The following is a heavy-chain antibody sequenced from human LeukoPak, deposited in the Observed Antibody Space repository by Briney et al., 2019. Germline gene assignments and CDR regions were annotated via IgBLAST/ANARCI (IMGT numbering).Heavy chain of an antibody. D-gene: IGHD4-17*01. CDR2: ISHSGST. Sequence: SETLSLTCTVSGGSISSGGYFWSWVRQHPGKGLEWIGYISHSGSTYYNPSLKSRVTISVDRSKNQFSLKLSSVTAADTAVYYCARVGYGDYGADYWGQGTLVTVSS. V-gene: IGHV4-30-2*01. CDR1: GGSISSGGYF. CDR3: ARVGYGDYGADY. J-gene: IGHJ4*02.